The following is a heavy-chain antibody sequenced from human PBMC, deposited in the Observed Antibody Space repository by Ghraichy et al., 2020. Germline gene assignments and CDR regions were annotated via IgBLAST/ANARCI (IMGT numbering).Heavy chain of an antibody. CDR2: IYYSGST. J-gene: IGHJ2*01. V-gene: IGHV4-59*01. CDR1: GGSISSYY. Sequence: SETLSLTCTVSGGSISSYYWSWIRQPPGKGLEWIGYIYYSGSTNYNPSLKSRVTISVDTSKNQFSLKLSSVTAADTAVYYCARNPIGDDFWIHWYFDLWGRDTLVTVSS. CDR3: ARNPIGDDFWIHWYFDL. D-gene: IGHD3-3*01.